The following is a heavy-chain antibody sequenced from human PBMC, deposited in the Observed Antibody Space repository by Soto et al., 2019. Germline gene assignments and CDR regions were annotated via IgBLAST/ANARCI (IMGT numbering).Heavy chain of an antibody. V-gene: IGHV4-39*01. CDR2: IYYSGST. CDR3: ASVWSGYQLYFDY. CDR1: GGSISSSSYY. D-gene: IGHD3-3*01. J-gene: IGHJ4*02. Sequence: SQTLSLTCTVSGGSISSSSYYWGWIRQPPGKGLEWIGSIYYSGSTYYNPSLKSRVTISVDTSKNQFSLKLSSVTAADTAVYYCASVWSGYQLYFDYWGQGTLVTVSS.